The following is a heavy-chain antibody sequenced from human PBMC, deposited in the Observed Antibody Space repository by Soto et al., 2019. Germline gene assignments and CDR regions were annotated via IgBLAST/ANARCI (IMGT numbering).Heavy chain of an antibody. CDR3: ARDRIVGILGKGAFDI. V-gene: IGHV4-38-2*02. J-gene: IGHJ3*02. CDR2: IYHSGST. D-gene: IGHD1-26*01. Sequence: SETLSVTCAVSGYSISSGYYWGWIRQPPGKGLEWIGSIYHSGSTYYNPSLKSRVTISVDTSKNQFSLKLSSVTAADTAVYYCARDRIVGILGKGAFDIWGHGTMVTVSS. CDR1: GYSISSGYY.